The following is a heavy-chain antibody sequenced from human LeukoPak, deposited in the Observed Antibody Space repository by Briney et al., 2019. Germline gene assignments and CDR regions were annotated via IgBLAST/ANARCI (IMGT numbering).Heavy chain of an antibody. CDR3: ARRPRYYGSGSYYSIASSRGSNFDY. D-gene: IGHD3-10*01. CDR2: INHSGST. CDR1: GGSFSGYY. V-gene: IGHV4-34*01. J-gene: IGHJ4*02. Sequence: SETLSLTCAVYGGSFSGYYWSRIRQPPGKGLEWIGEINHSGSTNYNPSLKSRVTISVDTSKNQFSLKLSSVTAADTAVYYCARRPRYYGSGSYYSIASSRGSNFDYWGQGTLVTVSS.